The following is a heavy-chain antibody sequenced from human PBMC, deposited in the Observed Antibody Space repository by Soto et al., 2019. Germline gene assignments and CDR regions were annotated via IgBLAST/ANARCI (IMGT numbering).Heavy chain of an antibody. Sequence: EVQLVESGGGLVKPGGSLRLSCAASGFTFSNAWMSWVRQAPGEGLEWVGRIKSKTDGGTTDYAAPVKGRFTISRDDSKNTLYLQMNSLKTEDTAVYYCTTDMIAAAGTQYYYYYMDVWGKGTTVTVSS. D-gene: IGHD6-13*01. CDR1: GFTFSNAW. CDR2: IKSKTDGGTT. J-gene: IGHJ6*03. CDR3: TTDMIAAAGTQYYYYYMDV. V-gene: IGHV3-15*01.